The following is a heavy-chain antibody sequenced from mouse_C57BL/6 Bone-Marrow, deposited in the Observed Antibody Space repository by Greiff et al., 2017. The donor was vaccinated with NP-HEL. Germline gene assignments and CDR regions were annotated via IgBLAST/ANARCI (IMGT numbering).Heavy chain of an antibody. J-gene: IGHJ1*03. CDR2: IYPGSGGT. D-gene: IGHD4-1*01. V-gene: IGHV1-54*01. CDR1: GYAFTNYL. CDR3: ARNWDWYFDV. Sequence: QVQLQQSGAELVRPGTSVKVSCKASGYAFTNYLIEWVKQRPGQGLEWIGVIYPGSGGTNYNEKFKGKATLTADKSSSTAYMQLSSLTSEDSAVYFCARNWDWYFDVWGTGTTVTVSS.